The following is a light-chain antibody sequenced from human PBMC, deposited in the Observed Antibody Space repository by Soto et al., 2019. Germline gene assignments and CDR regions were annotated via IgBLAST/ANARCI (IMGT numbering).Light chain of an antibody. J-gene: IGKJ2*01. Sequence: DIQMTQSPSILSASVGDRVAITCRASESISNWLAWYQQKPGKAPKVLINDASRLQSGVPERFRGTESGTEFTPAGGSLQADDLATYNFQQYKSYSSPFGQGTNREI. CDR1: ESISNW. CDR2: DAS. CDR3: QQYKSYSSP. V-gene: IGKV1-5*01.